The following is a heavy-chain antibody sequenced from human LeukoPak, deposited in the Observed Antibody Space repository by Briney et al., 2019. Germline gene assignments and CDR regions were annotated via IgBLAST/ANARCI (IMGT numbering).Heavy chain of an antibody. D-gene: IGHD5-12*01. CDR3: ARDQILRSFYYYGMDV. Sequence: PGGSLRLSCAASGFTFSSYAMHWVRQAPGKGLEYVSAISSDGGSTYYANSVKGRFTISRDNSKNTLYLQMGSLRAEDMAVYYCARDQILRSFYYYGMDVWGQGTTVTVSS. CDR2: ISSDGGST. J-gene: IGHJ6*02. V-gene: IGHV3-64*01. CDR1: GFTFSSYA.